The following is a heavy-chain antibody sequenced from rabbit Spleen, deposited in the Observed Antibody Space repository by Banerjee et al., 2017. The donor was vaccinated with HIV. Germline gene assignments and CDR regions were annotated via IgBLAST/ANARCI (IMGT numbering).Heavy chain of an antibody. J-gene: IGHJ4*01. CDR2: ISTSTGNK. V-gene: IGHV1S45*01. CDR1: GFSFSTSCW. D-gene: IGHD1-1*01. Sequence: EESGGDLVQPEGSLTLTCTASGFSFSTSCWICWVRQAPGKGLELIACISTSTGNKGYASWAKGRFTISKTSSTTVTLQMTSLTAADTATYACARALSSHVNGLALWGPGTLVTVS. CDR3: ARALSSHVNGLAL.